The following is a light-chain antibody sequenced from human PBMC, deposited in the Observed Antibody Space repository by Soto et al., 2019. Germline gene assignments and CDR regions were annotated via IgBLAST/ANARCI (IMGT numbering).Light chain of an antibody. CDR3: QHSYTAPWT. V-gene: IGKV1-39*01. CDR1: ENIIQY. CDR2: GAS. J-gene: IGKJ1*01. Sequence: DIQMTQSPSSLSASLGDRVTITCRASENIIQYLNWYQQKPGKVPRLLVYGASRLETGVPSRFSASGLGTEFTLTIRGLQSEDVATYYCQHSYTAPWTFGQGTKV.